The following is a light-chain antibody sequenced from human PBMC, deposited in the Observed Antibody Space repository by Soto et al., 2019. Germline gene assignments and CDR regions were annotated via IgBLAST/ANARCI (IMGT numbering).Light chain of an antibody. CDR1: SSDVGAYDF. J-gene: IGLJ1*01. CDR3: SSYTTSSTRV. Sequence: QSALAQPASVSGSPGQSITISCTGTSSDVGAYDFVSWYQQHPDKAAKLMIYEVSNRPSGVSYRFSGSKSVNTATLTISGLQAEDEADYYCSSYTTSSTRVFGTGTKLTVL. V-gene: IGLV2-14*03. CDR2: EVS.